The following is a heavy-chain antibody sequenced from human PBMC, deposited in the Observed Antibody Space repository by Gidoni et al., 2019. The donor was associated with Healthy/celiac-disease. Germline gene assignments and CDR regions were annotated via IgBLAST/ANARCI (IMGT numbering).Heavy chain of an antibody. CDR2: ISWDGVST. J-gene: IGHJ4*02. Sequence: EVQLVESGGVVVQPGGSLRRSCAASGFTFDDYTMHWVRQPPGKGLEWVSLISWDGVSTYYADSVKGRFTISRDNSKNSLYLQMNSLRIEDTAFYYCAKNLGYSSFAAGYWGQGTLVTVSS. V-gene: IGHV3-43*01. CDR1: GFTFDDYT. CDR3: AKNLGYSSFAAGY. D-gene: IGHD5-18*01.